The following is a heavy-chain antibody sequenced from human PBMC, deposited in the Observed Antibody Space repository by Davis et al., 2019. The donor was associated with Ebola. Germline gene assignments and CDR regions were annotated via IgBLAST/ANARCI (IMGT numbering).Heavy chain of an antibody. CDR1: GFTVSSNY. Sequence: GGSLRLSCAASGFTVSSNYMSWVRQAPGKGLEWVSVIYSGGSTYYADSVKGRFTISRDNSKNTLYLQMNSLRAEDTAVYYCAKRRIQLWFESPAPLYFDYWGQGTLVTVSS. D-gene: IGHD5-18*01. CDR3: AKRRIQLWFESPAPLYFDY. J-gene: IGHJ4*02. V-gene: IGHV3-66*01. CDR2: IYSGGST.